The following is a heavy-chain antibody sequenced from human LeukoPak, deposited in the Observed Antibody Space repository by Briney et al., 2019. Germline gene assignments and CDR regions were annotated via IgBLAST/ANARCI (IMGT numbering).Heavy chain of an antibody. CDR3: ASNIAVADAFDI. CDR1: GYTLTELS. J-gene: IGHJ3*02. Sequence: ASVKVSCKVSGYTLTELSMHWVRQAPGKGLEWMGGFDPEDGETIYAQKFQGRVTMTTDTSTSTACMELRSLRSDDTAVYYCASNIAVADAFDIWGQGTMVTVSS. D-gene: IGHD6-19*01. V-gene: IGHV1-24*01. CDR2: FDPEDGET.